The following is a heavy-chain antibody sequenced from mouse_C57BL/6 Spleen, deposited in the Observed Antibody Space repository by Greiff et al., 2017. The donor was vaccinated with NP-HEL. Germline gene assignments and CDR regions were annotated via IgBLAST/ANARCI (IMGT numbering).Heavy chain of an antibody. CDR2: IYPGSGNT. J-gene: IGHJ2*01. V-gene: IGHV1-76*01. D-gene: IGHD2-4*01. Sequence: QVQLKESGAELVRPGASVKLSCKASGYTFTDYYINWVKQRPGQGLEWIARIYPGSGNTYYNEKFKGKATLTAEKSSSTAYMQLSSLTSEDSAVYFCARFSYDYDGYFDYWGQGTTLTVSS. CDR1: GYTFTDYY. CDR3: ARFSYDYDGYFDY.